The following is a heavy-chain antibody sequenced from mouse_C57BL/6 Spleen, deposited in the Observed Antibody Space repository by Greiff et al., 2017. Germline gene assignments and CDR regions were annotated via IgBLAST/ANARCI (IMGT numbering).Heavy chain of an antibody. CDR3: ARYEAQASAMDY. CDR2: IRNKANGYTT. D-gene: IGHD3-2*02. V-gene: IGHV7-3*01. CDR1: GFTFTDYY. Sequence: EVQRVESGGGLVQPGGSLSLSCAASGFTFTDYYMSWVRQPPGKALEWLGFIRNKANGYTTEYSASVKGRFTISRDNSQSILYLQMNALRAEDSATYYCARYEAQASAMDYWGQGTSVTVSS. J-gene: IGHJ4*01.